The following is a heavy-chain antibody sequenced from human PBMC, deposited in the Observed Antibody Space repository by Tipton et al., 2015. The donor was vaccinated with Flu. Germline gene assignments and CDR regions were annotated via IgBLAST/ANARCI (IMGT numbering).Heavy chain of an antibody. Sequence: QSGAEVKKPGESLKISCKGSGYRFTSYWIAWVRQMPGKGLEWMGITYPGDSDTRYSPSFQGQVTISADKSISTAYLQWSSLKASDTAMYYCAREHSYYDSTGSVGVDYWGQGTLVTVSS. CDR1: GYRFTSYW. CDR3: AREHSYYDSTGSVGVDY. V-gene: IGHV5-51*01. CDR2: TYPGDSDT. D-gene: IGHD3-22*01. J-gene: IGHJ4*02.